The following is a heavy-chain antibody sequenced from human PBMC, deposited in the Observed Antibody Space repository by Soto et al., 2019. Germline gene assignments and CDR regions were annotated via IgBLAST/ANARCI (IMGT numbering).Heavy chain of an antibody. CDR2: IWYDGSNK. CDR1: GFTFSSYG. D-gene: IGHD5-18*01. J-gene: IGHJ4*02. CDR3: ARDPKDSQFDY. Sequence: VQLVESGGGVVQPGRSLRLSCAASGFTFSSYGMHWVRQAPGKGLEWVAVIWYDGSNKYYADSVKGRFTISRDNSKNTLYLQMNSLRAEDTAVYYCARDPKDSQFDYWGQGTLVTVSS. V-gene: IGHV3-33*01.